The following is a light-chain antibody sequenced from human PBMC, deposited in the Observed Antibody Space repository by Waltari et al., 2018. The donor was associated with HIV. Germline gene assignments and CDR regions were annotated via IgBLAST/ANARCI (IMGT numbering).Light chain of an antibody. CDR1: KLADKF. Sequence: TQPPSVSVPSGQTASIPCSGEKLADKFPCWYQQKPGHPPFLLVYQGSRRPSGIPERFSASKSANTATLTIRGAQPLDEADYFCQAWDANHAVFGGGTTLTVL. V-gene: IGLV3-1*01. J-gene: IGLJ2*01. CDR2: QGS. CDR3: QAWDANHAV.